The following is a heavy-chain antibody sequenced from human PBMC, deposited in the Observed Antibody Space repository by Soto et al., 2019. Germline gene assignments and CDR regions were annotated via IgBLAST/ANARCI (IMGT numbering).Heavy chain of an antibody. CDR3: ARRIAVTGSSYFDS. Sequence: GWSLRLSCAASGFTVSSNYMSWVRQAPGKGLEWVSVIYGDGRTYYADSVKGRFTISRDNSKNTVYLQMNSLRAEDAAVYYCARRIAVTGSSYFDSWGQGTLVTVSS. CDR1: GFTVSSNY. CDR2: IYGDGRT. V-gene: IGHV3-66*01. J-gene: IGHJ4*02. D-gene: IGHD6-19*01.